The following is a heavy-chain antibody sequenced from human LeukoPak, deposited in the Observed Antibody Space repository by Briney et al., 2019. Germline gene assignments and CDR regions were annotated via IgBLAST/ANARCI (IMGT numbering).Heavy chain of an antibody. CDR1: GFTFSSYS. Sequence: GRSLRLSCAASGFTFSSYSMNWVRQAPGKGLEWVSAISTSSTYIYYADSVKGRFTISRDNAKNSLYLQMNSLRAEDTAVYYCARDPPFIIGTTFFDYWGQGTLVTVSS. D-gene: IGHD1-20*01. CDR2: ISTSSTYI. J-gene: IGHJ4*02. V-gene: IGHV3-21*01. CDR3: ARDPPFIIGTTFFDY.